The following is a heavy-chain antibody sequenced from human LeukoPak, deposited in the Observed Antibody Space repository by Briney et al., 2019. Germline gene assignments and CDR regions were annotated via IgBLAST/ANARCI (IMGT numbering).Heavy chain of an antibody. CDR3: ARDEDYYGMDV. V-gene: IGHV3-21*01. J-gene: IGHJ6*02. CDR2: ISSSSSYI. Sequence: GGSLRLSCAASGFTFSSYSMNWVRQAPGKGLEWVSSISSSSSYIYYADSVKGRFTISRDNAKNSLYLQMYSLRAEDTAVYYCARDEDYYGMDVWGQGTTVTVSS. CDR1: GFTFSSYS.